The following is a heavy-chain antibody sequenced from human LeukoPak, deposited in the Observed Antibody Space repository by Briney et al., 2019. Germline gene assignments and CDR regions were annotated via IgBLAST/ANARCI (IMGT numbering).Heavy chain of an antibody. CDR1: GGSISSGGYY. CDR3: ARATMVRGGVYYYYGMDV. CDR2: TYYSGST. D-gene: IGHD3-10*01. Sequence: TPSQTLSLTCTVSGGSISSGGYYWSWIRQHPGKGLEWIGYTYYSGSTYYNPSLKSRVTISVDTSKNQFPLKLSSVTAADTAAYYCARATMVRGGVYYYYGMDVWGQGTTVTVSS. V-gene: IGHV4-31*03. J-gene: IGHJ6*02.